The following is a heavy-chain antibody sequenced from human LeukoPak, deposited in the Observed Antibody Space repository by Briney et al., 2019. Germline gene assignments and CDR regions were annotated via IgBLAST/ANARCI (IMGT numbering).Heavy chain of an antibody. CDR3: AICMVRGVIQPN. Sequence: GATVKISCKVSGYTFTDYYMHWVQQAPGKGLEWMGLVDPEDGETIYAEKFQGRVTITADTSTDTAYMHLSRLRSEDTAVYCCAICMVRGVIQPNWGQGTMVTVSS. V-gene: IGHV1-69-2*01. D-gene: IGHD3-10*01. J-gene: IGHJ4*02. CDR2: VDPEDGET. CDR1: GYTFTDYY.